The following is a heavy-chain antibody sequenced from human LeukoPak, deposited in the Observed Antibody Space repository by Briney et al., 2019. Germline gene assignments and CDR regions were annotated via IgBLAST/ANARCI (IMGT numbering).Heavy chain of an antibody. Sequence: PETLSLTCAVSGYSISSGYYWGWIRQPPGKGLEWIGSIYHSGSTYYNPSLKSRVTISVDTSKNQFSLKLSSVTAADTAVYYCARVKRGYSYEEFYYYYYMDVWGKGTTVTVSS. CDR1: GYSISSGYY. D-gene: IGHD5-18*01. CDR2: IYHSGST. V-gene: IGHV4-38-2*01. J-gene: IGHJ6*03. CDR3: ARVKRGYSYEEFYYYYYMDV.